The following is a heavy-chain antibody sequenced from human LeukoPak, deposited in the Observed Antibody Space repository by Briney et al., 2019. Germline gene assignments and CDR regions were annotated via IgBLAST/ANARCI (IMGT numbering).Heavy chain of an antibody. CDR3: ARYRFYYDSSGYPDAFDI. Sequence: GGSLRLSCAASGFTFSSYAMSWVRQAPGKGLEWVSAISGSGVSTYYADSVKGRFTISRDNSKNTLYLQMNSLRAEDTAVYYCARYRFYYDSSGYPDAFDIWGQGTMVTVSS. V-gene: IGHV3-23*01. CDR1: GFTFSSYA. J-gene: IGHJ3*02. D-gene: IGHD3-22*01. CDR2: ISGSGVST.